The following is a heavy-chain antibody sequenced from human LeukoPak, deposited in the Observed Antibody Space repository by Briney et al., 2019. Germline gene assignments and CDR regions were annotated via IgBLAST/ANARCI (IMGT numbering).Heavy chain of an antibody. Sequence: ASVKVSCKAPGYTFTSYYMHWVRQAPGQGLEWMGIINPSGGSTSYAQKFQGRVTMTRDTSTSTVYMELSSLRSEDTAVYYCARDQGILRFLEWLFPDYWGQGTLVTVSS. CDR1: GYTFTSYY. V-gene: IGHV1-46*01. D-gene: IGHD3-3*01. CDR3: ARDQGILRFLEWLFPDY. J-gene: IGHJ4*02. CDR2: INPSGGST.